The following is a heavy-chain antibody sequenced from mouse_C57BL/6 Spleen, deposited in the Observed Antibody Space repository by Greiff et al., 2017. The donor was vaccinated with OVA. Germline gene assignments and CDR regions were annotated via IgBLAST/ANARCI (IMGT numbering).Heavy chain of an antibody. V-gene: IGHV5-12*01. J-gene: IGHJ3*01. CDR2: ISNGGGST. CDR3: ARHGDDYDPFAY. Sequence: EVMLVESGGGLVQPGGSLKLSCAASGFTFSDYYMYWVRQTPEKRLEWVAYISNGGGSTYYPDTVKGRFTISRDNAKNTLYLQMIRLKSEDTARYYCARHGDDYDPFAYWGQGTLVTVSA. D-gene: IGHD2-4*01. CDR1: GFTFSDYY.